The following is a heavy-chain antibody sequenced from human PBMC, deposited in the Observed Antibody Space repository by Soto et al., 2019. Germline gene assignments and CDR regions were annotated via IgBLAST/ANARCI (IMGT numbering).Heavy chain of an antibody. V-gene: IGHV1-69*13. CDR2: IIPIFGTA. D-gene: IGHD5-18*01. CDR3: ARDSKDTAMVTLVYYYGMDV. J-gene: IGHJ6*02. CDR1: GSTFSSYA. Sequence: SVKVSCKASGSTFSSYAISWVRQPPGQGLEWMGGIIPIFGTANYAQKFQGRVTITADESTSTAYMELSSVRAEDTVVYYCARDSKDTAMVTLVYYYGMDVWGQGTTVPVSS.